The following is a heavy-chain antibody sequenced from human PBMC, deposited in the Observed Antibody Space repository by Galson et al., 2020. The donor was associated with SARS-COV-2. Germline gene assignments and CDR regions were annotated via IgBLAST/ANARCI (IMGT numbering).Heavy chain of an antibody. CDR1: GFTFSSYS. Sequence: GESLKISCAATGFTFSSYSMNWVRQAPGKGLEWVSYISSSSSTIYYADSVKGRFTISRDNAKNSLYLQMNSLRAEETAVYYCARDYGGYPGSWCQGTLVTVSS. CDR3: ARDYGGYPGS. CDR2: ISSSSSTI. V-gene: IGHV3-48*04. D-gene: IGHD4-17*01. J-gene: IGHJ5*02.